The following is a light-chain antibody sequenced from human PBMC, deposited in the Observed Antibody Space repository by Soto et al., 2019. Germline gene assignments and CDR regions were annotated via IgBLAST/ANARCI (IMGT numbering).Light chain of an antibody. CDR3: SSYRSSSTLYV. CDR2: DVS. V-gene: IGLV2-14*03. Sequence: QSVLTQPASVSGSPGQSITISCTGTSRDVGGYNYVSWYQQLPGKAPKLMIYDVSDRPSGVSNRFSASKSGNTASLTISGLQAEDEADYYCSSYRSSSTLYVFGTGTKLTVL. CDR1: SRDVGGYNY. J-gene: IGLJ1*01.